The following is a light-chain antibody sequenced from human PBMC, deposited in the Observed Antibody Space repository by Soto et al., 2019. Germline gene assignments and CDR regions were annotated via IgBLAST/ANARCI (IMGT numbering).Light chain of an antibody. CDR2: KAS. CDR3: QQYNSHSGT. CDR1: QTISSW. V-gene: IGKV1-5*03. J-gene: IGKJ1*01. Sequence: DIQMTRSPSTLSGSVGDRVTITCRASQTISSWLAWYQQKPGKAPKLLIYKASTLKSGVPSRFSGSGSGTEFTLTISSLQPDDFATYYCQQYNSHSGTFGQGTKVDIK.